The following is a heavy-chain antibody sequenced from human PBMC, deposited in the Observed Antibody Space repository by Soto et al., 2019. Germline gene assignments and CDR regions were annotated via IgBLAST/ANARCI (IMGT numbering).Heavy chain of an antibody. CDR3: ARGDYGTGGYPFPYFDY. D-gene: IGHD2-8*02. CDR2: INPDSGAT. V-gene: IGHV1-2*02. CDR1: GYSFTGYY. J-gene: IGHJ4*02. Sequence: HEHLVQSGAEVKRPGASLKVSCKASGYSFTGYYIHWVRQAPGQGLEWMGWINPDSGATNYAQNFHGRVTLTSDTSISTASMARTSLTSDDTAVYYCARGDYGTGGYPFPYFDYWGQGTLVIVSS.